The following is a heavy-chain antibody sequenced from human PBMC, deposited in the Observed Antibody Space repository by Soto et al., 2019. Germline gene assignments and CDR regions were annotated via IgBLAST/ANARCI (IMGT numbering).Heavy chain of an antibody. CDR2: IYPGDSDT. Sequence: GESLKISGKGSGCSVTSYWIGWVRPMAGKGLEWMGIIYPGDSDTRYSPSFQGQVTISADKSISTAYLQWSSLKASDTAMYYCARHGGADCSSISCYSDYYYGLEFPAQGSTVTGSS. CDR3: ARHGGADCSSISCYSDYYYGLEF. CDR1: GCSVTSYW. J-gene: IGHJ6*02. V-gene: IGHV5-51*01. D-gene: IGHD2-2*01.